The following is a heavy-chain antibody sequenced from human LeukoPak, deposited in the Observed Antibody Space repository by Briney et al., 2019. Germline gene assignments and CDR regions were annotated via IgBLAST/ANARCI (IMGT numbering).Heavy chain of an antibody. Sequence: ASVKVSCKASGYTFTGYYMHWVRQAPGQGLEWMGWINPDSGGTNYAQKFQGRVTMTRDTSISTAYMELSRLRSDDTAVYYCARESLEYSSSSDAFDIWGQGTMVTVSS. CDR1: GYTFTGYY. V-gene: IGHV1-2*02. CDR2: INPDSGGT. D-gene: IGHD6-6*01. J-gene: IGHJ3*02. CDR3: ARESLEYSSSSDAFDI.